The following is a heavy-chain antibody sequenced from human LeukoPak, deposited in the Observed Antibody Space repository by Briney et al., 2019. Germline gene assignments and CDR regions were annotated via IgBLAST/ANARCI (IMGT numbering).Heavy chain of an antibody. CDR3: AMSPRAYYYYMDV. J-gene: IGHJ6*03. Sequence: SVKVSCKASGNTFTNNGISWVRQAPGQGLEWMGGIIPILDTANYAQKFQGRVTITADESTSTAYMELSSLRSEDTAVYYCAMSPRAYYYYMDVWGKGTTATISS. CDR2: IIPILDTA. CDR1: GNTFTNNG. V-gene: IGHV1-69*13.